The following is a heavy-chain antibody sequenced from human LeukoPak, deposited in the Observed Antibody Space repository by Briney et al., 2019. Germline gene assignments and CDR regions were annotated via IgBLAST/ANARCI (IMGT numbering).Heavy chain of an antibody. V-gene: IGHV3-64D*09. CDR2: FSGNGGST. CDR3: AKAQYDFWSGLDY. CDR1: GFTLSRYP. J-gene: IGHJ4*02. Sequence: GGCLRLSCSASGFTLSRYPMQWVSQARGKGMEYVSAFSGNGGSTYYADSVKGRFTISRDNSKNTLYLQMSTLKTDDTAIYYCAKAQYDFWSGLDYWGQGTLVTVSS. D-gene: IGHD3-3*01.